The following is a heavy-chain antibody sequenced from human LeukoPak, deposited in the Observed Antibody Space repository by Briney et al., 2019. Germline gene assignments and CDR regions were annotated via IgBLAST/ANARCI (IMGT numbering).Heavy chain of an antibody. CDR1: GASIRSGDYY. D-gene: IGHD6-13*01. CDR3: ARLSAAVQH. J-gene: IGHJ1*01. CDR2: IYYSGST. Sequence: SETLFLTCTVSGASIRSGDYYWSWIRQPPGKGLEWIGYIYYSGSTNYNPSLKSRVTISVDTSKNQFSLKLSSVTAADTAVYYCARLSAAVQHWGQGTLVTVSS. V-gene: IGHV4-61*08.